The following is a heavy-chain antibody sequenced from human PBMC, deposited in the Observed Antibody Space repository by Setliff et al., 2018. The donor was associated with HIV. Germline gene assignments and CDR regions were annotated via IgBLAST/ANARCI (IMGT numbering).Heavy chain of an antibody. J-gene: IGHJ4*02. Sequence: GGSLRLSCAASGFTFSNYDIHWVRQSTDTGLQWVSVIGTAGDTYYTDSAKGRFTIPSDNSKNTLSLPLNSRRAEDTAVYYCTKNWYRSTCCHLDYWGQGTLVTVSS. CDR2: IGTAGDT. D-gene: IGHD6-19*01. CDR3: TKNWYRSTCCHLDY. CDR1: GFTFSNYD. V-gene: IGHV3-13*01.